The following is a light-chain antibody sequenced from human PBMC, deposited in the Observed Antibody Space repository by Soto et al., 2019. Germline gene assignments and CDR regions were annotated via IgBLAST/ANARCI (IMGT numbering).Light chain of an antibody. V-gene: IGLV2-14*01. J-gene: IGLJ2*01. CDR3: SSYTSSSTLV. CDR2: EVS. CDR1: SSDVGGYNY. Sequence: QSALTQPASVSGSPGQSITISCTGTSSDVGGYNYVSWYQQHPGKAPKLMISEVSNRPSGVSNRFSGSKSGNTASLTISGLQAEDEADYYCSSYTSSSTLVCGGGTKLTVL.